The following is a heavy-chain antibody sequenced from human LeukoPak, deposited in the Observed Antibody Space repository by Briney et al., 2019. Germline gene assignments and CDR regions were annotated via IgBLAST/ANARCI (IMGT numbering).Heavy chain of an antibody. D-gene: IGHD3-9*01. J-gene: IGHJ2*01. CDR3: ARQYIDILTGYHRGELYWYFDL. V-gene: IGHV4-61*02. Sequence: SQTLSLTCTVSGGSISSGSYYWSWIRQPAGKGLEWIGRIYSSGSTNYNPSLKSRVTISLETSKNQFSLKLSSVTAADTAVYYCARQYIDILTGYHRGELYWYFDLWGRGTLVTVSS. CDR2: IYSSGST. CDR1: GGSISSGSYY.